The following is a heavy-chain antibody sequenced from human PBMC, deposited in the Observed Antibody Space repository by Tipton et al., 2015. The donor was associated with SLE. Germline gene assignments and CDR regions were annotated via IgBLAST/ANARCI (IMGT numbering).Heavy chain of an antibody. Sequence: TLSLTCTVSGGAISSGGYYWRWIRQPPGKGLEWIGRIYSSGKTLYNPSPKSRVTISMDLSINHFSVNFSSVTASDTAVYYCAKTLAGATPGRYQSYWYFDLWGRGLRVIVSS. J-gene: IGHJ2*01. V-gene: IGHV4-61*02. D-gene: IGHD1-1*01. CDR3: AKTLAGATPGRYQSYWYFDL. CDR2: IYSSGKT. CDR1: GGAISSGGYY.